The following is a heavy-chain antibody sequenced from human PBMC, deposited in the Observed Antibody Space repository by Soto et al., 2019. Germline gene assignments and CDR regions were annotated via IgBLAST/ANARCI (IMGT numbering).Heavy chain of an antibody. V-gene: IGHV3-23*01. J-gene: IGHJ4*02. D-gene: IGHD4-17*01. CDR2: ITDNGGST. CDR3: AKERATTTAFDY. Sequence: GGSLRLSCAASGFTFSRDGMSWVRLAPGKGLEWVSLITDNGGSTYYADSVKGRFTISRDNTKNTLFLQMNSLRAEDTAVYYCAKERATTTAFDYWGQGALVTVSS. CDR1: GFTFSRDG.